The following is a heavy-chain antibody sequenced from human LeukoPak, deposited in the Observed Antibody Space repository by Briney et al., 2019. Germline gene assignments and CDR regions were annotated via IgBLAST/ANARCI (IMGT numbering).Heavy chain of an antibody. CDR1: GGSISSSSYY. CDR3: ARHRPYNWNERGYNWFDP. Sequence: SETLSLTCTVSGGSISSSSYYWGWIRQPPGKGLEWIGSIYYSGTTYYNPSLKSRVTISVDTSKNQFSLKLSSVSAADTAVYYCARHRPYNWNERGYNWFDPWGQGTLVTVSS. CDR2: IYYSGTT. V-gene: IGHV4-39*01. J-gene: IGHJ5*02. D-gene: IGHD1-1*01.